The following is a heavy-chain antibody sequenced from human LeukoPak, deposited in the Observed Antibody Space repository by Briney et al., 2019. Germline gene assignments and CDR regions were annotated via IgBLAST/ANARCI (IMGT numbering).Heavy chain of an antibody. V-gene: IGHV4-38-2*01. CDR3: ARQMDLYGTFDY. D-gene: IGHD2/OR15-2a*01. CDR2: IYQSGNT. J-gene: IGHJ4*02. Sequence: PSETLSLTCVVSRYSISRRYYWGWSRQPPGKGLEWIGSIYQSGNTYYNPSLKSRVAISVDTSKNQFSLKLTSVTAADAAVYYCARQMDLYGTFDYWGQGTLVTVSS. CDR1: RYSISRRYY.